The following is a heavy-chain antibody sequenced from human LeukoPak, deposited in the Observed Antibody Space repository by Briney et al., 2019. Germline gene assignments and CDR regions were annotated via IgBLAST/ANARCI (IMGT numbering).Heavy chain of an antibody. CDR2: INHSGST. V-gene: IGHV4-34*01. CDR1: GGSFSGYY. CDR3: ARGRMTTDDY. D-gene: IGHD4-11*01. J-gene: IGHJ4*02. Sequence: SETLSLTCAVYGGSFSGYYWSWIRQPPGKGLEWIGEINHSGSTNYNPSLKSRVTISVDTSKNQFSLKLSSVTAADTAVYYCARGRMTTDDYWGQGTLVTVSS.